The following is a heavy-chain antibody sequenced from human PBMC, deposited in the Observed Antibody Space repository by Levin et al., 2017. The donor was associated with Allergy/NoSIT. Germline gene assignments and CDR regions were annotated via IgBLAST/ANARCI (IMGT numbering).Heavy chain of an antibody. CDR3: ARDSTVTTAGIKREGWYFDR. CDR1: GFTVSSNY. Sequence: GGSLRLSCAASGFTVSSNYMSWVRQAPGKGLEWVSVIYSGGSTYYADSVKGRFTISRDNSKNTLYLQMNSLRAEDTAVYYCARDSTVTTAGIKREGWYFDRWGRGTLVTVSS. J-gene: IGHJ2*01. V-gene: IGHV3-53*01. CDR2: IYSGGST. D-gene: IGHD4-17*01.